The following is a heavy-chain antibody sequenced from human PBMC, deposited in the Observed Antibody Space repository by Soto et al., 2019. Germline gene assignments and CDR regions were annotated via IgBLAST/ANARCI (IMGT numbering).Heavy chain of an antibody. Sequence: GGSLRLSCAASGFTFSSYGMHWVRQAPGKGLEWVAVISYDGSNKYYADSVKGRFTISRDNSKNTLYLQMNSLRTEDTAVYYCAKDFNWLSGGSYYASDYWGQGTLVTVSS. J-gene: IGHJ4*02. D-gene: IGHD1-26*01. CDR2: ISYDGSNK. CDR3: AKDFNWLSGGSYYASDY. V-gene: IGHV3-30*18. CDR1: GFTFSSYG.